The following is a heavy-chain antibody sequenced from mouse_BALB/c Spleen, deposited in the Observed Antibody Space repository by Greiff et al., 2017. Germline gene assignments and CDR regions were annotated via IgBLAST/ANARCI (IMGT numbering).Heavy chain of an antibody. CDR1: GFTFSSYA. D-gene: IGHD1-2*01. Sequence: EVKLMESGGGLVKPGGSLKLSCAASGFTFSSYAMSWVRQSPEKRLEWVAEISSGGSYTYYPDTVTGRFTISRDNAKNTLYLEMSSLRSEDTAMYYCARENYGLDAMDYWGQGTSVTVSS. V-gene: IGHV5-9-4*01. CDR3: ARENYGLDAMDY. CDR2: ISSGGSYT. J-gene: IGHJ4*01.